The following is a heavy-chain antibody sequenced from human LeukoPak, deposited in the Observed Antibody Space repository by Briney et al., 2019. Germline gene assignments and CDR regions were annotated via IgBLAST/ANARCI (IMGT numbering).Heavy chain of an antibody. V-gene: IGHV5-51*01. CDR2: IYPGDSDT. D-gene: IGHD3-10*01. CDR1: GYSFTSYW. J-gene: IGHJ4*02. Sequence: GQSLKISCKGSGYSFTSYWIGWVRQMPGKGLEWMGIIYPGDSDTRYSPSFQGQVTISADKSISTAYLQWSSLKASDTAMYYCARHNPNYYGSGGPDYWGQGTLVTVSS. CDR3: ARHNPNYYGSGGPDY.